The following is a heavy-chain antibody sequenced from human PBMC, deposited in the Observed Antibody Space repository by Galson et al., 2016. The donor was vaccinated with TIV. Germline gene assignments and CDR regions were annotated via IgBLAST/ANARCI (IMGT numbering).Heavy chain of an antibody. Sequence: SLRLSCAASGFSITNYGIHWVRQAPGKGLEWLAVISYDGIKEFYADSVRGRFTISRDNSKDTLQLQMNSLRPEDSAVYYCAQDQGSYGYFYNGMDVWGQGTTVTVSS. CDR3: AQDQGSYGYFYNGMDV. CDR1: GFSITNYG. V-gene: IGHV3-30*18. D-gene: IGHD3-16*01. CDR2: ISYDGIKE. J-gene: IGHJ6*02.